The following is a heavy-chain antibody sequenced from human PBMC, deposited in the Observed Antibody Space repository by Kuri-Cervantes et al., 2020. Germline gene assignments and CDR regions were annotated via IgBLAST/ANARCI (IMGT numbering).Heavy chain of an antibody. CDR3: AKTLTMGAFDI. Sequence: GGSLRLSCAASGFTFSSYGMHWVRQAPGKGLEWVAVISYDGSNKYYADSVKGRFTISRDNSKNTLYLQMNSLRAEDTAVYSCAKTLTMGAFDIWGQGTMVTVSS. D-gene: IGHD1-14*01. CDR1: GFTFSSYG. CDR2: ISYDGSNK. V-gene: IGHV3-30*18. J-gene: IGHJ3*02.